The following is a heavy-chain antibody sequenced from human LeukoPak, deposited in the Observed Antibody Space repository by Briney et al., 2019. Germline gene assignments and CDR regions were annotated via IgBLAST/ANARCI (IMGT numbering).Heavy chain of an antibody. CDR3: ARGVVIAPQTFDY. CDR1: GGSISSYY. V-gene: IGHV4-59*01. J-gene: IGHJ4*02. Sequence: PSETLSLTCTVSGGSISSYYWSWIRQPPGKGLEWIGYIYYSGSTNYNHSLKSRVTISVDTSKNQFSLKLSSVTAADTAVYYCARGVVIAPQTFDYWGQGTLVTVSS. CDR2: IYYSGST. D-gene: IGHD2-21*01.